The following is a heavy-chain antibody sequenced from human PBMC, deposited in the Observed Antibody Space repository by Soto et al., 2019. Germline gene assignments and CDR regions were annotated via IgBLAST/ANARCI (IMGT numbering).Heavy chain of an antibody. CDR3: TRATRRSYWFDP. Sequence: QVQLVQSGAEGKKPGASVKVSCKASGYTFTSYGISWVRQATGEGLEWMGWISAYNGNTNYAQKLQGRVNITTDTSTSTAYLEPRSLRSDATPVYDCTRATRRSYWFDPWGQGTRVTVAS. V-gene: IGHV1-18*01. J-gene: IGHJ5*02. CDR1: GYTFTSYG. CDR2: ISAYNGNT. D-gene: IGHD1-26*01.